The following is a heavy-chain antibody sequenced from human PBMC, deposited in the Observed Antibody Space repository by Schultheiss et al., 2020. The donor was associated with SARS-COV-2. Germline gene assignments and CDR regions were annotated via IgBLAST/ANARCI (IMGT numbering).Heavy chain of an antibody. V-gene: IGHV3-53*01. Sequence: GGSLRLSCAASGFSVSDNYMSWVRQAPGKGLEWVSVIFTGGSTYYADSVKGRFTISRDNSKNTLYLQMNSLRAEDTAVYYCEVYDTSGARDYWGQGTQVTVSS. CDR1: GFSVSDNY. D-gene: IGHD3-22*01. CDR3: EVYDTSGARDY. CDR2: IFTGGST. J-gene: IGHJ4*02.